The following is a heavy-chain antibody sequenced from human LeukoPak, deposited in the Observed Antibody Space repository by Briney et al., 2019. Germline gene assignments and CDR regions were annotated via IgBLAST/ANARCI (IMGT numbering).Heavy chain of an antibody. CDR1: GYTFSSYY. D-gene: IGHD3-10*01. J-gene: IGHJ6*04. V-gene: IGHV1-46*01. Sequence: ASVTVSCKASGYTFSSYYIHWVRQAPGQGPEWMGRINPSGLVQKFQGRVTMTRDMSTSTVYMELNSLRSEDTAVYYCARGQSGDQMDVWGKGTTVTVSS. CDR3: ARGQSGDQMDV. CDR2: INPSG.